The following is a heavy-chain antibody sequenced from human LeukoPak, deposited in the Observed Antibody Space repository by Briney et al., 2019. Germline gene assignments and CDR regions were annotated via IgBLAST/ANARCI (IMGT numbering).Heavy chain of an antibody. CDR2: INHSGST. CDR3: ARGPIFPPTYYYDSSGYYYDY. D-gene: IGHD3-22*01. J-gene: IGHJ4*02. V-gene: IGHV4-34*01. Sequence: PSETLSLTCAVYGGSFSGYYWSWIRQPPGKGLEWIGEINHSGSTNYNPSLKSRVTISVDTSKNQFSLKLSSVTAADTAVYYCARGPIFPPTYYYDSSGYYYDYWGQGTLVTVSS. CDR1: GGSFSGYY.